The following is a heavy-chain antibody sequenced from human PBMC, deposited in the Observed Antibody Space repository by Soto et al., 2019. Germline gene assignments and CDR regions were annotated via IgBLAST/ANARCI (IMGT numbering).Heavy chain of an antibody. CDR1: GFTFSYYA. V-gene: IGHV3-30*04. Sequence: QVQLVESGGGVVQPGRSLRLSCAASGFTFSYYAFHWVRQAPGKGLEWVSMISSDGRIENYADSVRGRFTISRDNSRITLYLQMNSLRPDDTAVYYCARDEGVPGAGFDSWGQGNLVTVSS. CDR2: ISSDGRIE. CDR3: ARDEGVPGAGFDS. J-gene: IGHJ5*01. D-gene: IGHD4-17*01.